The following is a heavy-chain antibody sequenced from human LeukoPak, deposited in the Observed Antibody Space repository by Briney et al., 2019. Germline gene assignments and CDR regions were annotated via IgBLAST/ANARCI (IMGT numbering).Heavy chain of an antibody. CDR1: GFPLSTYG. J-gene: IGHJ4*02. V-gene: IGHV3-30*02. Sequence: GGSLRLSCVTSGFPLSTYGVHWVRQAPGSGLEWVAYIHYDGYTTNYADSVKGRFTISRENSKNTLYLQMNSLRTEDTAVYYCAKDVAYTFDYWGQGTLVTVSS. D-gene: IGHD3-16*01. CDR3: AKDVAYTFDY. CDR2: IHYDGYTT.